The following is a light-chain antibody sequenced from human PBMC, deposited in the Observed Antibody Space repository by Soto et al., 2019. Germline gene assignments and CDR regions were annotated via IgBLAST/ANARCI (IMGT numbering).Light chain of an antibody. CDR2: DVT. J-gene: IGLJ1*01. CDR1: SSDVGGYNY. Sequence: QSALTQPRSVSGSPGQSLTSSCTGTSSDVGGYNYVSWYQQHPGKAPKLMIYDVTKRPSGVPDRFSGSKSGNTASLTISGLQADDEADYYCCSHAGSYTYVFGTGTKVTVL. CDR3: CSHAGSYTYV. V-gene: IGLV2-11*01.